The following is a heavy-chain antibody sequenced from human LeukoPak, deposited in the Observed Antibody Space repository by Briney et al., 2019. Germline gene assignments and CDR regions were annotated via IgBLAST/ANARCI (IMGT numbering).Heavy chain of an antibody. CDR1: GYTFTGYY. CDR2: INPNSGGT. CDR3: ARTLGGYDFYYYYMDV. V-gene: IGHV1-2*02. Sequence: ASVKVSCKASGYTFTGYYMHWVRQAPGQGLEWMVWINPNSGGTNYAQKFQGRVTMTRDTSISTAYMELSRLRSDDTAVYYCARTLGGYDFYYYYMDVWGKGTTVTVSS. D-gene: IGHD5-12*01. J-gene: IGHJ6*03.